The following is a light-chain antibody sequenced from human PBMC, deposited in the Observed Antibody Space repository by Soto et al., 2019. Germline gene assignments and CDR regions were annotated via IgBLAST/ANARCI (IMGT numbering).Light chain of an antibody. CDR3: QQRYTPPCT. CDR1: QSVSSY. J-gene: IGKJ1*01. Sequence: VFPQGPPTLSKSTGERATLSCRASQSVSSYLAWYQQKPGQAPRLLIYDASNRATGIPARFSGSGSGTDFTLTISSLQPEDFAAYYCQQRYTPPCTSGQGTRVEIK. V-gene: IGKV3-11*01. CDR2: DAS.